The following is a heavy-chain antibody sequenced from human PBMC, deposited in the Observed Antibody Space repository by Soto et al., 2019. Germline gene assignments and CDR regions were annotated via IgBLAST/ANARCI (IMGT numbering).Heavy chain of an antibody. D-gene: IGHD2-2*01. V-gene: IGHV1-18*01. J-gene: IGHJ6*02. CDR2: ISTYNGNT. CDR1: GYTFTSYG. CDR3: ATAVAHCTSSSSYSSTLSNHNHAQDV. Sequence: ASVKVSCKASGYTFTSYGISWVRQAPGQGLEWVGWISTYNGNTDYAQSVQGRVTMTTDTATTTVYMELTSLRSDDTAVYYCATAVAHCTSSSSYSSTLSNHNHAQDVWGQGTTDTVSS.